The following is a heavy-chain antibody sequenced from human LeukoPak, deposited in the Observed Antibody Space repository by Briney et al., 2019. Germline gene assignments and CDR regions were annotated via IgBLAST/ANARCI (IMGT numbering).Heavy chain of an antibody. J-gene: IGHJ5*02. D-gene: IGHD2-2*01. Sequence: SETLSLTCIVSGGSVSSGNFYWNWIRQPPGEGLEWIGYIYNNGNTNYNPSLKTRVTISADSSKNQFSLKLSSVTAADTAVYYCARRGARCSSTSCYQSRAPSNWFDPWGQGTLVTVSS. CDR3: ARRGARCSSTSCYQSRAPSNWFDP. CDR1: GGSVSSGNFY. V-gene: IGHV4-61*01. CDR2: IYNNGNT.